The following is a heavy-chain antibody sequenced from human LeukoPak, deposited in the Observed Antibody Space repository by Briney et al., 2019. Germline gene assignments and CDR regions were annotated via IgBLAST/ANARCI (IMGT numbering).Heavy chain of an antibody. Sequence: PGGSLRLSCAASGFTFTSYWIHWVRQAPGKGLVWVSRINSDGSSASYADSVKGRFTISRGNAKNTLYLQMNSLRAEDTAVYYCAVGAAGLDYWGQGTQVTVSS. V-gene: IGHV3-74*01. CDR2: INSDGSSA. J-gene: IGHJ4*02. D-gene: IGHD6-13*01. CDR1: GFTFTSYW. CDR3: AVGAAGLDY.